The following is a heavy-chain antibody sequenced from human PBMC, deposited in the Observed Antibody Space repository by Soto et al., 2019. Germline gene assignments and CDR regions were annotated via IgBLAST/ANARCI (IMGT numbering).Heavy chain of an antibody. CDR2: IIPIFGTA. CDR1: GGTFSSYA. V-gene: IGHV1-69*13. Sequence: ASVKVSCKASGGTFSSYAISWVRQAPGQGLEWMGGIIPIFGTANYAQKFQGRVTITADESTSTAYMELSSLRSEDTAVYYCARDSSGWSRGEDYGVDVWGQGTTVTVSS. J-gene: IGHJ6*02. D-gene: IGHD6-19*01. CDR3: ARDSSGWSRGEDYGVDV.